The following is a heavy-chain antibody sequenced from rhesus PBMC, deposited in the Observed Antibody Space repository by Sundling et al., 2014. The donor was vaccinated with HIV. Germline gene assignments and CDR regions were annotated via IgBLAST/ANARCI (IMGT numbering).Heavy chain of an antibody. J-gene: IGHJ3*01. CDR1: GGSISSYY. V-gene: IGHV4-173*01. CDR3: VRATWGIGASILPWDDAFDI. Sequence: QLQLQESGPGLVKPSETLSLTCAVSGGSISSYYWCWIRQTPGKGLEYIGRISGSGGSIEYNPSLKSRVTISKDRSNNQFSLRLTSVTAADTAVYHCVRATWGIGASILPWDDAFDIWGQGLRVTVSS. D-gene: IGHD1-1-1*01. CDR2: ISGSGGSI.